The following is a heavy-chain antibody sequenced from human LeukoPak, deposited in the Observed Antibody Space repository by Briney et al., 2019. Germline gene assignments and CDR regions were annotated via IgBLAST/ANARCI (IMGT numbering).Heavy chain of an antibody. Sequence: SETLSLTCAVYGGSFSGYYWSWIRQPPGKGLEWIGEINHSGSTNYNPSLKSRVTISVDTSKNQFSLKLSSVTAADTAVYYCARHVGNGFYYYYYGMDVWGQGTTVTVSS. D-gene: IGHD2-8*01. CDR2: INHSGST. CDR1: GGSFSGYY. V-gene: IGHV4-34*01. J-gene: IGHJ6*02. CDR3: ARHVGNGFYYYYYGMDV.